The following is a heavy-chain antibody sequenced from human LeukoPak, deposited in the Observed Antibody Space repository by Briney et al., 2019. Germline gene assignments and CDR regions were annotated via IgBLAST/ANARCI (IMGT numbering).Heavy chain of an antibody. CDR3: AREGGPYRPLDY. CDR2: VHLSGRT. J-gene: IGHJ4*02. Sequence: SGTPSLTCGVSGGSISTTNWWTWVRQPPGEGLEWIGEVHLSGRTHYNPSLESRVTMSVDMSENHISLRLTSVTAADTAVYYFAREGGPYRPLDYSGQGTLVTVSS. V-gene: IGHV4-4*02. CDR1: GGSISTTNW.